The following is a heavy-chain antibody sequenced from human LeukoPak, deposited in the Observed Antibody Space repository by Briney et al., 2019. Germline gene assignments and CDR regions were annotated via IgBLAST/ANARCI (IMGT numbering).Heavy chain of an antibody. V-gene: IGHV3-43*02. J-gene: IGHJ4*02. CDR2: ITGDGTGT. D-gene: IGHD3/OR15-3a*01. CDR3: ARTGNFDY. Sequence: GGSLRLSCAASGFTFDDFAMHWVRQAPGKGLEWVSLITGDGTGTYYADSVKGRFTISRDNIRNSLYLHMNSLRTEDTAFYYCARTGNFDYWGQGTLVTVSS. CDR1: GFTFDDFA.